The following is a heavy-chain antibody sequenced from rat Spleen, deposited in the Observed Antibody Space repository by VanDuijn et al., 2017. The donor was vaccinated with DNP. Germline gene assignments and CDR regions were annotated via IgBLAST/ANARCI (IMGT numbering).Heavy chain of an antibody. J-gene: IGHJ2*01. D-gene: IGHD3-3*01. CDR1: AYSITTHY. Sequence: EVQLQESGPGLVKPSQSLSLTCSVTAYSITTHYWGWIRKFPGNKMAWIGHISYSGRTTYNPSLKSRISITRDTSKNQFFLQLNSVTTEDTATYYCARYGSVALDYWGQGVMVTVSS. CDR3: ARYGSVALDY. CDR2: ISYSGRT. V-gene: IGHV3-1*01.